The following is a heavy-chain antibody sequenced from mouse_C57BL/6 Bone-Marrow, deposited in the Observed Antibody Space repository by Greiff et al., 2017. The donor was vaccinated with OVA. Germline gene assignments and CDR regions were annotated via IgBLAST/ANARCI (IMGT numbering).Heavy chain of an antibody. CDR3: ARGAYGSSYDY. V-gene: IGHV1-22*01. CDR1: VYTFTDYY. CDR2: INPNNGGT. J-gene: IGHJ2*01. Sequence: EVQLQQSGPELVKPGASVQMSCQASVYTFTDYYMHWVKHSHGTILEWIGYINPNNGGTSYNQKFKGKATLTVNKSSSTAYMELRSLTSEDSAVYYCARGAYGSSYDYWGQGTTLTVSS. D-gene: IGHD1-1*01.